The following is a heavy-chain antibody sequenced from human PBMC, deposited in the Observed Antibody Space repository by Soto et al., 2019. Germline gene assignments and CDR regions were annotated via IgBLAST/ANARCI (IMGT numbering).Heavy chain of an antibody. CDR3: ARRYGGTFDY. V-gene: IGHV4-59*08. J-gene: IGHJ4*02. CDR1: GGSMISYY. D-gene: IGHD2-15*01. CDR2: LYYGRSA. Sequence: SETLSLTCTVSGGSMISYYWSWIRQPPGKGLESIGYLYYGRSANYNPPSRVESPSVDTSKNQFSLKLSSVTAADTAVYYCARRYGGTFDYWGQGTLVTVSS.